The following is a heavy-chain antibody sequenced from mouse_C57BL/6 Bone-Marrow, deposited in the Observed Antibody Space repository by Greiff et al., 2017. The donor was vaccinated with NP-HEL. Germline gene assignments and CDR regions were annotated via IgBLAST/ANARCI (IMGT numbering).Heavy chain of an antibody. V-gene: IGHV1-64*01. CDR2: IHPNSGST. CDR3: ARASGTGWYFEV. Sequence: QVQLQQPGAELVKPGASVKLSCKASGYTFTSYWMHWVKQRPGQGLEWIGMIHPNSGSTNYNEKFKSKATLTVDKSSSTAYMQLSSLTSEDSAVYYCARASGTGWYFEVWGTGTTVTVSS. J-gene: IGHJ1*03. D-gene: IGHD4-1*01. CDR1: GYTFTSYW.